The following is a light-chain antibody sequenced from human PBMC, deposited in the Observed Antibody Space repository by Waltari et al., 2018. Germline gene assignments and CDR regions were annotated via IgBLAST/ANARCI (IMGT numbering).Light chain of an antibody. CDR2: GVS. CDR3: HLYGSART. J-gene: IGKJ4*01. V-gene: IGKV3-20*01. CDR1: QIVSNNY. Sequence: NVLTQSPGTLSLSPGERATLSCRARQIVSNNYLAWYQQQPGKAPRLLIYGVSSRATGIPDRFSGSGSGTDFTLTISRLEPEDSAVYFCHLYGSARTFGGGTKVEIK.